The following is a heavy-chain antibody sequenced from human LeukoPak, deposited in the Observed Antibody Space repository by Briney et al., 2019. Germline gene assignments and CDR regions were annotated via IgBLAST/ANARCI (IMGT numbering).Heavy chain of an antibody. V-gene: IGHV3-73*01. CDR2: IRSKADTYAT. Sequence: GGSLRLSCAASGFTFSDSAIHWVRQATGKGLEWVGRIRSKADTYATSYAASLKGSFTISRDDSRNRAYLQMSSLRTEDTAVYYCTREYSSGRPFDFWGQGTLVTVSS. CDR3: TREYSSGRPFDF. CDR1: GFTFSDSA. D-gene: IGHD6-19*01. J-gene: IGHJ4*02.